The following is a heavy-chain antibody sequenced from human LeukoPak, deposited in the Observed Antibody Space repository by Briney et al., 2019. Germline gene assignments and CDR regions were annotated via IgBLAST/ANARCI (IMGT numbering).Heavy chain of an antibody. V-gene: IGHV4-4*07. D-gene: IGHD6-19*01. CDR2: IYTSGST. Sequence: SETLSLTCTVSGDSISGYYWSWIRQPAGKGLEWIGRIYTSGSTNYNPSLKSRVTMSVDTSKNQFSLKLSSVTAADTAVYYCARGGYSSGPVAFAWRYYYYMDVWGKGTTVTISS. CDR3: ARGGYSSGPVAFAWRYYYYMDV. CDR1: GDSISGYY. J-gene: IGHJ6*03.